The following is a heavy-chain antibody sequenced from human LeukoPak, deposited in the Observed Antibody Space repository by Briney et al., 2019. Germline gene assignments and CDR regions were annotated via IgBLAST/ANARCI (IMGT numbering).Heavy chain of an antibody. CDR1: GFIVSSNY. CDR3: ASPPYSSGWTEYFQH. Sequence: GGSLRLSCAASGFIVSSNYMSLVRQAPGKGLEWVSVIYSSGSTYYADSVKGRFTISRDNSKNTLYLQMNSLRAEDTAVYYCASPPYSSGWTEYFQHWGQGTLVAVSS. D-gene: IGHD6-19*01. CDR2: IYSSGST. J-gene: IGHJ1*01. V-gene: IGHV3-53*01.